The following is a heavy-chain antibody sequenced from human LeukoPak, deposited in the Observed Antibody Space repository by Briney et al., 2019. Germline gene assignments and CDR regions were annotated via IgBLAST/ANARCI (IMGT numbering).Heavy chain of an antibody. CDR1: GDSVSSNIAA. D-gene: IGHD3-16*01. V-gene: IGHV6-1*01. J-gene: IGHJ4*02. CDR2: TYYRSTWFT. Sequence: SQTLSLTCAISGDSVSSNIAAWNWIRQSPSRGLEWLGRTYYRSTWFTDYAVSVKSRITINPDTSNNDFSLQLNSVTPEDTAVYYCAREGFGVLDYWGQGTLVIVSS. CDR3: AREGFGVLDY.